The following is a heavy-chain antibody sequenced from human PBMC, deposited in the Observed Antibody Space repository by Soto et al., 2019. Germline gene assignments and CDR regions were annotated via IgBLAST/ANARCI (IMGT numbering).Heavy chain of an antibody. V-gene: IGHV3-30-3*01. Sequence: QVQLVESGGGVVQPGRSLRLSCAASGFTFSSYAMHWVRQAPGKGLEWVAVISYDGSNKYYADSVKGRFTISRDNSKNTLYLQMNSLRAEDTAVYYCAGDPSAGGSDYYYYGMDVWGQGTTVTVSS. CDR3: AGDPSAGGSDYYYYGMDV. D-gene: IGHD3-10*01. CDR2: ISYDGSNK. J-gene: IGHJ6*02. CDR1: GFTFSSYA.